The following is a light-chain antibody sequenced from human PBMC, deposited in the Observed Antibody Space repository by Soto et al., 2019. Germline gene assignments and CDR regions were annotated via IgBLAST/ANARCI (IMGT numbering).Light chain of an antibody. CDR2: GAS. Sequence: DIQMTQSPSSLSASIGDRVTLTCRASQNINNYLHRYQLKPGKAPKLLIYGASGLQSGVPSRFSGSGSGTHFTLTISSLQPEDFATYFCQQTYNTPQTFGGGTKVDIK. J-gene: IGKJ4*01. V-gene: IGKV1-39*01. CDR1: QNINNY. CDR3: QQTYNTPQT.